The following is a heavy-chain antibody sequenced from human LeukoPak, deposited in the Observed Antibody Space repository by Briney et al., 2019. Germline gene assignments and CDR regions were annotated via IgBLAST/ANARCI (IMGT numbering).Heavy chain of an antibody. D-gene: IGHD1-14*01. CDR1: DGSISIYY. V-gene: IGHV4-4*08. Sequence: SETLSLTCTVSDGSISIYYWSWVRQPPGKGLEWIGYIYSSGNTIYNPSLKSRVTISVDTSKNQFSLKLSSVTAEDTAVYYCARDLYKREGTFDYWGQGTLVTVSS. J-gene: IGHJ4*02. CDR2: IYSSGNT. CDR3: ARDLYKREGTFDY.